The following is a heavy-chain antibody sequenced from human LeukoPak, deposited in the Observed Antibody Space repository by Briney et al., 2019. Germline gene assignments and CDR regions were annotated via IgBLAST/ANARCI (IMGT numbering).Heavy chain of an antibody. D-gene: IGHD5-18*01. CDR1: GGTFSSYA. Sequence: SVKVSCKASGGTFSSYAISWVRQAPGQGLEWMGRIIPIFGTANYAQKFQGRVTITTDESTSTAYMELSRLRYEDTAVYYCAREYRSYMDVWGKGTTVTVSS. CDR2: IIPIFGTA. CDR3: AREYRSYMDV. J-gene: IGHJ6*03. V-gene: IGHV1-69*05.